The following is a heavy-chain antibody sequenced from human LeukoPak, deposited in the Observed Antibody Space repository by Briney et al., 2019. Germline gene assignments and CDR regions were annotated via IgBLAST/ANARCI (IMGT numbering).Heavy chain of an antibody. CDR2: ISWNSGSI. V-gene: IGHV3-9*01. CDR1: GFTFTAYA. Sequence: GGSLRLSCAASGFTFTAYAMHWVRQAPGKGLEWVSGISWNSGSIGYADSVKGRFTISRDNAKNSLYLQMNSLRAEDTALYYCAKDMDPYYYYGMDVWGQGTTVTVSS. CDR3: AKDMDPYYYYGMDV. D-gene: IGHD3/OR15-3a*01. J-gene: IGHJ6*02.